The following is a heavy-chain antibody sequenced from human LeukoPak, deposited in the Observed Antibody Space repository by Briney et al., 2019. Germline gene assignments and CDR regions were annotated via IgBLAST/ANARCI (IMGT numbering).Heavy chain of an antibody. Sequence: ASVKVSCKASGYTFTGYYMHWVRQAPGQGLEWMGWINPNSGGTNYAQKFQGRVTMTRDTSISTAYMELSSLTSADTAVYYCATDSRYFDTNRYFDPWGQGTLITVSS. CDR1: GYTFTGYY. CDR2: INPNSGGT. D-gene: IGHD3-22*01. V-gene: IGHV1-2*02. J-gene: IGHJ5*02. CDR3: ATDSRYFDTNRYFDP.